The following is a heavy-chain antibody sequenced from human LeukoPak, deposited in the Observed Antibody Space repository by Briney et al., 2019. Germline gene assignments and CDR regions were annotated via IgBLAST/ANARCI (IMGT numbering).Heavy chain of an antibody. CDR2: IYYSGST. Sequence: SETLSLTCTVSGGSISSSSYYWGWIRQPPGKGLEWIGSIYYSGSTYYNPSLKSRVTISVDTSKNQFSLKLSSVTAADTAVYYCARNRGGWYGGSFDYWGQGTLVTVSS. CDR1: GGSISSSSYY. J-gene: IGHJ4*02. D-gene: IGHD1-26*01. CDR3: ARNRGGWYGGSFDY. V-gene: IGHV4-39*07.